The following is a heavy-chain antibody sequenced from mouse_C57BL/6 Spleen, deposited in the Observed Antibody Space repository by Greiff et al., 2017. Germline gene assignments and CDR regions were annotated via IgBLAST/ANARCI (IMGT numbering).Heavy chain of an antibody. CDR2: IDPENGDT. D-gene: IGHD1-1*01. V-gene: IGHV14-4*01. CDR1: GFNIKDDY. J-gene: IGHJ2*01. CDR3: TKHYYGSSYYFDY. Sequence: VQLQQSGAELVRPGASVKLSCTASGFNIKDDYMHWVKQRPEQGLEWIGWIDPENGDTEYASKFQGKATITADTSSNTAYLQLSSLTSEDTAVYDCTKHYYGSSYYFDYWGQGTTLTVSS.